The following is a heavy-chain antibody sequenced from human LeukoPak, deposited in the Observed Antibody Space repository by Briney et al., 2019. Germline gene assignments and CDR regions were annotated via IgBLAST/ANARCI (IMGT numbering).Heavy chain of an antibody. CDR1: GGSISSYY. CDR3: ARDKRGGDY. V-gene: IGHV4-59*01. Sequence: SETLSLTCTVSGGSISSYYWSWIRQPPGKGLEWIGYIYYSGSTNYNPSLKSRVTISVDTSKNQFSLKLSSVTAADTAVYYCARDKRGGDYWGQGTLVTVSS. J-gene: IGHJ4*02. D-gene: IGHD2-15*01. CDR2: IYYSGST.